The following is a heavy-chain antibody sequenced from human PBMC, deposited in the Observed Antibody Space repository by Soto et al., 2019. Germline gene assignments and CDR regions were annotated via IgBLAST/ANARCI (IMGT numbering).Heavy chain of an antibody. J-gene: IGHJ4*02. CDR1: GFTFTSYW. D-gene: IGHD2-21*01. CDR3: ARHKSGGGSYPFDY. V-gene: IGHV5-10-1*01. Sequence: PGESLKISCKGSGFTFTSYWINWVRQMPGKGLEWMGRVDPKDSYTNYSPSFQGHVTISPDKSISTAYLKWSSLKASDTAIYYCARHKSGGGSYPFDYWGQGTLVTVSS. CDR2: VDPKDSYT.